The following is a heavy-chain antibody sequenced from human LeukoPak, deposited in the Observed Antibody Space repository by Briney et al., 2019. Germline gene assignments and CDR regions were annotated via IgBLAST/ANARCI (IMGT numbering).Heavy chain of an antibody. CDR1: GYSISSGYY. V-gene: IGHV4-38-2*02. D-gene: IGHD6-25*01. J-gene: IGHJ2*01. CDR3: ARGPPWYFDL. CDR2: IYHTGHT. Sequence: SETLSLTCSVSGYSISSGYYWTFIRQPPGKGLEWIGGIYHTGHTFYNPSLKSRVTISVETSKNQFSLKLNSVTAADTAVYYCARGPPWYFDLWGRGTLVTVSS.